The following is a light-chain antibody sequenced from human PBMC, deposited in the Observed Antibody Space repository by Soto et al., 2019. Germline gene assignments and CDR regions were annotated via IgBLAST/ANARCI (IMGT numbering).Light chain of an antibody. CDR2: GDN. CDR1: SSDVGGYDY. V-gene: IGLV2-14*03. CDR3: QSYDSSLSAVV. Sequence: QSVLTQPASVSGSPGQSITVSCTGTSSDVGGYDYVSWYQQHPGKAPKLLIYGDNNRPSGVPDRFSGSKSGPSASLAITGLQAEDEADYYCQSYDSSLSAVVFGGGTKVTVL. J-gene: IGLJ2*01.